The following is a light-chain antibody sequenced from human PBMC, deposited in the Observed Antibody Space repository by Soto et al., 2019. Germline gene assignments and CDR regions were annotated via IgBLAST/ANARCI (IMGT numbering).Light chain of an antibody. CDR3: AAWDDSLSAYVV. CDR1: SSNIGSNY. J-gene: IGLJ2*01. V-gene: IGLV1-47*01. CDR2: RNN. Sequence: QSVLTQPPSASGTPGQRVTISCSGSSSNIGSNYVYWYQQFPGTAPKLLIYRNNQRPSGVPDRFSGSKSGTSASLAISGLRSVDEADYYCAAWDDSLSAYVVFGGGTKLTVL.